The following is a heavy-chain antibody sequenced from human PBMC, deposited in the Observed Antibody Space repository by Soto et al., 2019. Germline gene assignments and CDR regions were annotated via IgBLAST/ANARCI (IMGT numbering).Heavy chain of an antibody. J-gene: IGHJ4*02. CDR3: AREVQVHTPAFVY. CDR1: GGTFNTYA. D-gene: IGHD3-10*01. V-gene: IGHV1-69*19. Sequence: QVQLVQSGAEMKKPGSSVEVCCQSSGGTFNTYAMNWVRQAPGQGPEWMGDISPMFGAANYAPKFQGRVTISADESTGTSYMQLSSLTSEDTALYFCAREVQVHTPAFVYWGQGTLVTVSS. CDR2: ISPMFGAA.